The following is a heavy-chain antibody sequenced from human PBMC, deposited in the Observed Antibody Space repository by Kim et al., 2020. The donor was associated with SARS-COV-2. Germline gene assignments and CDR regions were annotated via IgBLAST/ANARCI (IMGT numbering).Heavy chain of an antibody. V-gene: IGHV4-31*03. Sequence: SETLSLTCTVSGGSISSGGYYWSWIRQHPGMGLDWIGYIYYSGSTDYKPSLKSRVTISVDTSKNQFSLKLSSVTAADTAVYYCTSGRGYDSSNWGQGTLVTVSS. CDR2: IYYSGST. CDR3: TSGRGYDSSN. J-gene: IGHJ4*02. CDR1: GGSISSGGYY. D-gene: IGHD5-12*01.